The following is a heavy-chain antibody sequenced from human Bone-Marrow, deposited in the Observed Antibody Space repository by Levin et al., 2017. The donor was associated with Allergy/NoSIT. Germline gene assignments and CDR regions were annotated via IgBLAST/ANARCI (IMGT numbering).Heavy chain of an antibody. CDR3: ARGIIPDGGSYYYYMDV. J-gene: IGHJ6*03. CDR2: IDPSDSYT. V-gene: IGHV5-10-1*01. CDR1: GYSLSSHW. Sequence: GESLKISCKGSGYSLSSHWISWVRQMPGKGLEWMGRIDPSDSYTNYSPSFQGHVTISVDKSTSTAYLQWSSLKASDTAMYFCARGIIPDGGSYYYYMDVWGKGTTVTVSS. D-gene: IGHD1-14*01.